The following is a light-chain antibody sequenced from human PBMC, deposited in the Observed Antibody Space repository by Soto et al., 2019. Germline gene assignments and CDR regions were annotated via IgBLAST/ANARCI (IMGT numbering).Light chain of an antibody. CDR3: QTWGTGIPV. CDR1: SGHSSYT. Sequence: QPVLTQSPSASASLGASVKLTCTLSSGHSSYTIAWHQQQPEKGPRYLMKLNSDGSHSKGDGIPDRFSGSSSGAERYFTISSLQSEDEADYYCQTWGTGIPVFGGGTKLTVL. V-gene: IGLV4-69*01. J-gene: IGLJ3*02. CDR2: LNSDGSH.